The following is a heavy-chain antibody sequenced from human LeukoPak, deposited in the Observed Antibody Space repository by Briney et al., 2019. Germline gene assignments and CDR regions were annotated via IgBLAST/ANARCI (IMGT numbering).Heavy chain of an antibody. Sequence: SETLSLTCTVSGDSISSSNYYWGWIRQPPGKGLEWIGSIYYSGSTYYNPSLKSRVTISVDTSKNQFSLKLTSVTAADTAVYYCASDYLVVAGKFDPWGQGTLVTVSS. CDR3: ASDYLVVAGKFDP. CDR1: GDSISSSNYY. V-gene: IGHV4-39*01. J-gene: IGHJ5*02. CDR2: IYYSGST. D-gene: IGHD6-19*01.